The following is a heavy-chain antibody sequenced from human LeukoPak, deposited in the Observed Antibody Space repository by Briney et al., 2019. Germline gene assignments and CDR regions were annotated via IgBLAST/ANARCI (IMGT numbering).Heavy chain of an antibody. CDR1: GGSISSSNYY. J-gene: IGHJ4*02. D-gene: IGHD6-19*01. V-gene: IGHV4-39*01. CDR3: ARPGIAVAGLYY. CDR2: VHYTGST. Sequence: SETLSLTCTVSGGSISSSNYYWGWIRQPPGKGLEWIGTVHYTGSTYYSPSLKSRVTISIDTSKSQFSLRLTSVTAADTAVYYCARPGIAVAGLYYWGQGTLVTVSS.